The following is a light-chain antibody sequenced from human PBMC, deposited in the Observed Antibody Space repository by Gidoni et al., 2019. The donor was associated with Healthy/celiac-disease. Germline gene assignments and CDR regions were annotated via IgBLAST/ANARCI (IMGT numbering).Light chain of an antibody. V-gene: IGKV4-1*01. CDR1: QSVLYSSTNENY. J-gene: IGKJ1*01. Sequence: DIVMTHSPASLAVSLGERATIKCKSSQSVLYSSTNENYLAWYQQKPGQPPKMLIYWASTRESGVPDRFSGSGSGTDFTLTISSLQAEDVAVYYCQQYYNTPRTFXQXTKVEIK. CDR2: WAS. CDR3: QQYYNTPRT.